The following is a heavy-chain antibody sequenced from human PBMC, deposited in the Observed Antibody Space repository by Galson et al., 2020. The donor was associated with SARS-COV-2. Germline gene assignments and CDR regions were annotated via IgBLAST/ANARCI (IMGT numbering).Heavy chain of an antibody. CDR1: GGSLTSHY. CDR3: ARQCSENLKGLSSLNWFDS. D-gene: IGHD3-10*02. J-gene: IGHJ5*01. V-gene: IGHV4-59*08. CDR2: IHHTGST. Sequence: SETLSLTCTVYGGSLTSHYWSWIRQPPGKGLEWIGNIHHTGSTTYNPSLKPRVTISVDTSENRFSLKVTSVNAADTATYYCARQCSENLKGLSSLNWFDSWGQGTMVTVSS.